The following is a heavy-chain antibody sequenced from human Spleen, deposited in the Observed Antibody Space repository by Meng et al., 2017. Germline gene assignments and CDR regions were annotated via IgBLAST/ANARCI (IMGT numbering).Heavy chain of an antibody. CDR3: ASHSRGWYSPGDY. Sequence: GSRKSSVYTFTGYYMHLVRQAPGQGLDWMVRLNPTRGGTNYAQKFQGRVPMTRDTSISTAYMELSRLRSDDTAVYYCASHSRGWYSPGDYWGQGTLVTVSS. V-gene: IGHV1-2*06. CDR1: VYTFTGYY. J-gene: IGHJ4*02. D-gene: IGHD6-19*01. CDR2: LNPTRGGT.